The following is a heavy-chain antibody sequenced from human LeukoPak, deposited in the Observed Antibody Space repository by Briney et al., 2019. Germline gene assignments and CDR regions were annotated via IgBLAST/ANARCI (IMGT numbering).Heavy chain of an antibody. CDR2: INHSGST. V-gene: IGHV4-34*01. CDR1: GGSFSGYY. D-gene: IGHD3-10*01. Sequence: SETLSLTCAVYGGSFSGYYWSWIRQPPGKGLEWIGEINHSGSTNYNPSLKSRVTISVDTSKNQFSLKLSSVTAADAAVYYCGQRGGVYWGQGTLVTVSS. J-gene: IGHJ4*02. CDR3: GQRGGVY.